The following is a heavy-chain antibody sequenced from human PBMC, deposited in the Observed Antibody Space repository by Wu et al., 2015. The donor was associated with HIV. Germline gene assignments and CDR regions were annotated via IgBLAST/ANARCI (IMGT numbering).Heavy chain of an antibody. CDR2: LNPKSGDT. J-gene: IGHJ4*02. V-gene: IGHV1-2*02. D-gene: IGHD3-16*01. CDR3: ATSLEVSGFDY. Sequence: QEQLVQSGAEMKKPGASVKVSCKASGYSFTGYYIFWVRQAPGQGLEWMGWLNPKSGDTEYAQKFQGRVTMTRDTSTSTAYMELTRLTPEDTAIYYCATSLEVSGFDYWGQGSLVTVSS. CDR1: GYSFTGYY.